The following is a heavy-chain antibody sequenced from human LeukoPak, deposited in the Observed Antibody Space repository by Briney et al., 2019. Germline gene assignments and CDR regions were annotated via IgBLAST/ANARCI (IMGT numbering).Heavy chain of an antibody. D-gene: IGHD2-15*01. CDR3: ARGDCSGGSCYLSLTTIDY. CDR1: GFTFRNSW. Sequence: GGSLRLSCVASGFTFRNSWMNRVRQAPGKGLEWVANIKEDGSEKYYVDSVKGRFTISRDNAKNSLYLQMNSLRAEDTAVYYCARGDCSGGSCYLSLTTIDYWGQGTPVTVSS. J-gene: IGHJ4*02. V-gene: IGHV3-7*04. CDR2: IKEDGSEK.